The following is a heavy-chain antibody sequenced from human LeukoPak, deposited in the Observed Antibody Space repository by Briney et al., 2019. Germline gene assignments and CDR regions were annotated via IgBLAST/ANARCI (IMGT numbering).Heavy chain of an antibody. D-gene: IGHD3-10*01. Sequence: ASVKVSCKVSGYTLTELSMHWVRQAPGKGLEWMGGFVAEDGETIYAQKFQGRVTMTEDTSTDTAYMELSSLRSEDTAVYFCATDYYGSGSYSPQAFDIWGQGTMVTVSS. CDR2: FVAEDGET. V-gene: IGHV1-24*01. J-gene: IGHJ3*02. CDR3: ATDYYGSGSYSPQAFDI. CDR1: GYTLTELS.